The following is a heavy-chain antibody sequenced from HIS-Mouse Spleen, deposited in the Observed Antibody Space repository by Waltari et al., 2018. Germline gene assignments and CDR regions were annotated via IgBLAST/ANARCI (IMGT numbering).Heavy chain of an antibody. D-gene: IGHD6-13*01. J-gene: IGHJ2*01. V-gene: IGHV4-39*07. CDR2: IYYSGST. CDR3: AREIPYSSSWYDWYFDL. Sequence: QLQLQESGPGLVKPSETLSLTCPVSGGSTSSSSYYWAWIRQPPGKGLEWIGSIYYSGSTYYNPSLKSRVTISVDTSKNQFSLKLSSVTAADTAVYYCAREIPYSSSWYDWYFDLWGRGTLVTVSS. CDR1: GGSTSSSSYY.